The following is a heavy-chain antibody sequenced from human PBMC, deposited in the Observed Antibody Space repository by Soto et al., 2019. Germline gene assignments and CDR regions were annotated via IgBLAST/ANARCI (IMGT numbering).Heavy chain of an antibody. CDR3: ARFQDDYGVDDAFDI. J-gene: IGHJ3*02. Sequence: QVQLQESGPGLVKPSQTLSLTCTVSGGSISSGGYYWSWIRQHPGKGLEWIGYIYYSGSTYYNPSLKSRVTISVDTSKNQFSLKLSSVTVADTAVYYCARFQDDYGVDDAFDIWGQGTMVTVSS. CDR1: GGSISSGGYY. D-gene: IGHD4-17*01. V-gene: IGHV4-31*03. CDR2: IYYSGST.